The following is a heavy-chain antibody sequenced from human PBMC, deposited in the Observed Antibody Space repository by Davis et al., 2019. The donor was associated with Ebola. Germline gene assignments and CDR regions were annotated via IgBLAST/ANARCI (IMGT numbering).Heavy chain of an antibody. CDR3: ARGRYSSGWYNWYFDL. CDR1: GGSISSSNW. CDR2: INESGYT. V-gene: IGHV4-4*02. D-gene: IGHD6-19*01. Sequence: PSETLSLTCAVSGGSISSSNWWSWVRQPPGKGLEWIGEINESGYTHYNPSLKSRVTIAVDTSKNQFSLKLTSVAAADTAVYYCARGRYSSGWYNWYFDLWGRGTQVTVSS. J-gene: IGHJ2*01.